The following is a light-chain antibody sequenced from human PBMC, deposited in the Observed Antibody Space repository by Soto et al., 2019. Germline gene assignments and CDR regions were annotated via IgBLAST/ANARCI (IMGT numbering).Light chain of an antibody. CDR2: VAS. J-gene: IGKJ2*01. CDR1: QNINNY. V-gene: IGKV1-39*02. CDR3: QRYGSSPMFT. Sequence: DIQMTQSPSALSASVGDRVTITCRASQNINNYLNWYQQKPGKAPKLLIYVASTLQSGVPSRFSGSGSGTDFTLTISRLEAEDFAVYYCQRYGSSPMFTFGQGTKVDIK.